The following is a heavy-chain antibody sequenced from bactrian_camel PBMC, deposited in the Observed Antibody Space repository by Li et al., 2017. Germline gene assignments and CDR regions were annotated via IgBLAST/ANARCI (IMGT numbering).Heavy chain of an antibody. CDR1: GYKFINCG. CDR3: AADSAKGVIDIEDYSNYACTGGLSDFGY. Sequence: VQLVESGGGSVQAGGSLRLSCATSGYKFINCGMGWYRQAPGKEREAVSHLSSDDTANYAPDVKGRFTISQDSAKNMLYLQMDNLKPEDTAMYYCAADSAKGVIDIEDYSNYACTGGLSDFGYWGQGTQVTVS. J-gene: IGHJ6*01. V-gene: IGHV3S53*01. CDR2: LSSDDTA. D-gene: IGHD4*01.